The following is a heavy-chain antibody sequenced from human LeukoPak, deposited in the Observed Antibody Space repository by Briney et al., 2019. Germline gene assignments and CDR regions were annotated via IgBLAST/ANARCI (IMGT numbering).Heavy chain of an antibody. CDR1: GFTFSRYS. CDR3: ARDLAWGAFDY. D-gene: IGHD7-27*01. V-gene: IGHV3-48*01. CDR2: ITPSGNNK. J-gene: IGHJ4*02. Sequence: PGGSLRLSCAVSGFTFSRYSLHWVRQAPGKGLEWISYITPSGNNKYYSDSVKGRFTISRDDSKNTLSLQMNSLRVEDTAVYYCARDLAWGAFDYWGQGTLVTVSS.